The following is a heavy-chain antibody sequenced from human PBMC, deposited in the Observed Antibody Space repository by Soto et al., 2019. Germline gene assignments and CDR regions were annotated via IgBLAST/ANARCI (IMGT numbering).Heavy chain of an antibody. CDR1: GFTFSSYG. CDR3: AKVGIYDSSGYYINYYFDY. CDR2: ISYDGSNK. D-gene: IGHD3-22*01. V-gene: IGHV3-30*18. J-gene: IGHJ4*02. Sequence: QVQLVESGGGVVQPGRSLRLSCAASGFTFSSYGMHWVRQAPGKGLEWVAVISYDGSNKYYADSVKGRFTISRDNSKNTLYLQMISLRAEDTAVYYCAKVGIYDSSGYYINYYFDYWGQGTLVTVSS.